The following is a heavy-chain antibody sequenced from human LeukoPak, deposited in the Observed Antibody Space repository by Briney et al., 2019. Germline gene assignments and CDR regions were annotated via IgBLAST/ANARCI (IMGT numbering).Heavy chain of an antibody. CDR3: ARDNSVWFGELLGIDY. CDR2: ISYDGSNK. D-gene: IGHD3-10*01. Sequence: GRSLRLSCAASGFTFSSYGMHWVRQAPGKGLEWVAVISYDGSNKYYADSVKGRFTISRDNSKNTLYLQMNSLRAEDTAVYYCARDNSVWFGELLGIDYWGQGTLVTVSS. V-gene: IGHV3-30*03. CDR1: GFTFSSYG. J-gene: IGHJ4*02.